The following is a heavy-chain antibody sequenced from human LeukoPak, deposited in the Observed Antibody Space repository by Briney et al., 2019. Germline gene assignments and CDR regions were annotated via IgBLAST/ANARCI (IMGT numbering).Heavy chain of an antibody. D-gene: IGHD3-22*01. CDR3: ARDKYYYDNSGYPVDY. Sequence: GRSLRLSCAASGFTFSSYGMHWVRQAPGKGLEWVAVIWDDGTNKYYADSVKGRFTISRDNSKNTLYLQMNSLRAEDTAVYYCARDKYYYDNSGYPVDYWGQGTLVTVSS. CDR2: IWDDGTNK. V-gene: IGHV3-33*01. J-gene: IGHJ4*02. CDR1: GFTFSSYG.